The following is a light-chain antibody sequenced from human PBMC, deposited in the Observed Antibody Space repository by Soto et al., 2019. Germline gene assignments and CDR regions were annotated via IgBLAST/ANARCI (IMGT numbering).Light chain of an antibody. J-gene: IGKJ5*01. Sequence: EIVMTQSPATLSVSPGEGATLSCRASQGIGDTLAWYQQKPGQAPRLLIYGASSRATGIPDRFSGSGSGTDLTLTISRLEPEDFAVYYCQQYGSSSFTFGQGTRLEIK. CDR2: GAS. CDR3: QQYGSSSFT. CDR1: QGIGDT. V-gene: IGKV3-20*01.